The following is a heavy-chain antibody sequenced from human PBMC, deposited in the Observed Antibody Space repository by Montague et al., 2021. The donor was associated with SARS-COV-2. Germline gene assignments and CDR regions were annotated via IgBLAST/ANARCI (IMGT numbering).Heavy chain of an antibody. CDR3: TRHDNREGGFDI. J-gene: IGHJ3*02. CDR2: IYTSGST. V-gene: IGHV4-4*07. CDR1: GGSISSYY. D-gene: IGHD3-22*01. Sequence: SETLSLTCTVSGGSISSYYWSWIRQPAGKGLEWIGRIYTSGSTNYNPSLSSRVTIPVDTSKNQFSLKMSSVTAADTAVYYCTRHDNREGGFDIWGQGTKVIVSS.